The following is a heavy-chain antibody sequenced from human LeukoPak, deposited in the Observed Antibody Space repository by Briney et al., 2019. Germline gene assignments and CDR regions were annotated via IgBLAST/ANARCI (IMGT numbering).Heavy chain of an antibody. CDR2: IKKDGSEK. V-gene: IGHV3-7*04. CDR3: ARAPHYDIVTGYYFDY. Sequence: SGGSLSLSCAASGFTLSIYWMTWVRQAPGKGLEWVANIKKDGSEKNYLDSVKGRFTISRDNAKNSLYLQMNSVRAEDTAVYACARAPHYDIVTGYYFDYWGQGTLVTVSS. CDR1: GFTLSIYW. D-gene: IGHD3-9*01. J-gene: IGHJ4*02.